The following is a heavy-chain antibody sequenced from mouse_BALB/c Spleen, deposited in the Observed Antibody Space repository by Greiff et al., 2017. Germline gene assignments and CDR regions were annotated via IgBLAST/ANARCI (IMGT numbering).Heavy chain of an antibody. V-gene: IGHV2-5-1*01. D-gene: IGHD1-1*01. CDR2: IWRGGST. CDR1: GFTLTSYG. Sequence: VKVVESGPSLVQPSQCLSITCAVSGFTLTSYGVHWVRQSPGKGLEWLGVIWRGGSTDYNAAFMSRLSITKDNSTSQVFFKMHSLQADDTAIYYCTKTYYYGSTDYYAMDYWGQGTSVTVSS. CDR3: TKTYYYGSTDYYAMDY. J-gene: IGHJ4*01.